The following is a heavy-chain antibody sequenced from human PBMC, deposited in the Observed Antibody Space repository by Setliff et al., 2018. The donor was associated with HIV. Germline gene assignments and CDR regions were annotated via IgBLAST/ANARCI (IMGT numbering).Heavy chain of an antibody. V-gene: IGHV4-39*02. D-gene: IGHD3-16*01. CDR2: IYYGGST. CDR3: AREKGGDAAQDAFDI. Sequence: SETLSLTCTVSGGSISSSSYYWGWIRQPPGKGLEWIGSIYYGGSTSYNPSLSSRLTISVDTSKNQVSLRLSSVTAADTGVYYCAREKGGDAAQDAFDIWGQGTMVTVSS. J-gene: IGHJ3*02. CDR1: GGSISSSSYY.